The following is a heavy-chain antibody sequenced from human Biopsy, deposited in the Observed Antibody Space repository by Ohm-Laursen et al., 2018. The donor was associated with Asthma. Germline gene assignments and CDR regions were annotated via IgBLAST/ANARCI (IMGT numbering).Heavy chain of an antibody. V-gene: IGHV1-69*13. CDR1: GGTINTHV. J-gene: IGHJ4*02. Sequence: SVKVSCKSLGGTINTHVIGWGRQAPGHGLEWLGGINSVFGTTTYTQKFQYRATITADDSTSTVYMELSSLRSEDTAVYYCARKAGSCISRTCYSLDFWGQGTLVTVSS. CDR3: ARKAGSCISRTCYSLDF. D-gene: IGHD2-2*01. CDR2: INSVFGTT.